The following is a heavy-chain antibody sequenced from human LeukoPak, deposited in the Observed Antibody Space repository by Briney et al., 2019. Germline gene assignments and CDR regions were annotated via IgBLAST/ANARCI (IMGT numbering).Heavy chain of an antibody. Sequence: SETLSLTCTVSGGSISSHYWSWIRQPPGKGLEWIGYIYYSGSTNYNPSLKSRVTISVDTSKNQFSLKLSSVTAADTAVYYCARAGEMATIPYYYYYMDVWGKGTTVTVS. CDR1: GGSISSHY. J-gene: IGHJ6*03. V-gene: IGHV4-59*11. CDR2: IYYSGST. D-gene: IGHD5-24*01. CDR3: ARAGEMATIPYYYYYMDV.